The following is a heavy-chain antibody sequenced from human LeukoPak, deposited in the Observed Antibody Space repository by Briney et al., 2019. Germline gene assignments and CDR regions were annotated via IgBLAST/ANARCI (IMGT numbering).Heavy chain of an antibody. D-gene: IGHD2-2*01. CDR3: AKDCVTSCYQTGY. CDR2: ISSNGGST. Sequence: GGSLRLSCAASGFTFSNYAMHWVRQAPGKGLEYVSAISSNGGSTYYANSVKGRFTISRDNSKNTLYLQMGSLRPEDMAVYYCAKDCVTSCYQTGYWGQGTLVTVSS. V-gene: IGHV3-64*01. CDR1: GFTFSNYA. J-gene: IGHJ4*02.